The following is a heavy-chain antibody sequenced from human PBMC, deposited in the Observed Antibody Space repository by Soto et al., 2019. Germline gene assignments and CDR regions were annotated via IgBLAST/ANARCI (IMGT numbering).Heavy chain of an antibody. J-gene: IGHJ5*02. CDR2: ITGSGDNS. CDR1: GFAFSNYA. D-gene: IGHD2-15*01. CDR3: AKGSVQWCSPSGPCYTLDL. Sequence: GGSLRLSCAATGFAFSNYAMTWVRQAPGKGLECISAITGSGDNSIYAGSVRGRCTMSRDNSKNIVYLQMNSLRVGDTARYYCAKGSVQWCSPSGPCYTLDLWGQGVQVTVYS. V-gene: IGHV3-23*01.